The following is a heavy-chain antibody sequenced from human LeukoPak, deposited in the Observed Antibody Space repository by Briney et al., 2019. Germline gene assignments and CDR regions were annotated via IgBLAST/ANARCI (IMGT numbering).Heavy chain of an antibody. Sequence: GGSLRLSCAASGFTFSSYSMNWVRQAPGKGLEWVSAISGSGGSTYYADSVKGRFTISRDNSKNTLYLQMNSLRAEDTAVYYCAKFLPTHIVVANYYFDYWGQGTLVTVSS. D-gene: IGHD2-21*01. CDR1: GFTFSSYS. J-gene: IGHJ4*02. CDR2: ISGSGGST. V-gene: IGHV3-23*01. CDR3: AKFLPTHIVVANYYFDY.